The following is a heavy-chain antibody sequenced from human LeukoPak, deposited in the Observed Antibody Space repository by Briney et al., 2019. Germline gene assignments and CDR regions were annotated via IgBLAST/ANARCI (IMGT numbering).Heavy chain of an antibody. J-gene: IGHJ3*02. Sequence: GGSLRLSCAASGFTFSSYAMSWVRQAPGKGLEWVSAISGSGGSTYYADSVKGRFTISRDNSKNTLYLQMNSLRAEDTAVYYCAKDTTMVREVSDAFDIWGQGTMVTVSS. CDR1: GFTFSSYA. CDR3: AKDTTMVREVSDAFDI. V-gene: IGHV3-23*01. CDR2: ISGSGGST. D-gene: IGHD3-10*01.